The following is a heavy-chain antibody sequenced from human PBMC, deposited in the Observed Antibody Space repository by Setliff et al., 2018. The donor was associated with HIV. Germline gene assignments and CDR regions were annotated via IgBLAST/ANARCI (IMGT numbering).Heavy chain of an antibody. J-gene: IGHJ4*02. Sequence: GESLKISCKTSGYSFTNYWVGWVRQMPGKGLEWMGLIWPDDSDTRYSPSFQGQVTISADESISTAYLQWSSLQAWDTAMYYCARVYGDFEENLFYFDKWGLGTLVTVSS. V-gene: IGHV5-51*01. CDR2: IWPDDSDT. CDR3: ARVYGDFEENLFYFDK. D-gene: IGHD4-17*01. CDR1: GYSFTNYW.